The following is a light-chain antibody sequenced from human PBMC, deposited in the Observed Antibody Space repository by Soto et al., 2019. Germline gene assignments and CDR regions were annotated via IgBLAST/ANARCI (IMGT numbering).Light chain of an antibody. CDR1: QTVRSSY. Sequence: IFLTQSPGSLSLSSGDRATLSCRATQTVRSSYLAWYQQRPGQAPKLLIYGAFNRAIGIPDRFSGSESGRDYNLTISSLYPEDSAVYYCQQYGDSITFGRGTKVEIK. J-gene: IGKJ4*01. V-gene: IGKV3-20*01. CDR2: GAF. CDR3: QQYGDSIT.